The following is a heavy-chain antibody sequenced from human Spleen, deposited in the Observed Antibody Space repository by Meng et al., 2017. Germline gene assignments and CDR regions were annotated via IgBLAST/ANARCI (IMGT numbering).Heavy chain of an antibody. CDR3: ARVGEVAYNIDY. CDR2: IYYSGST. CDR1: GGSISSGDYY. Sequence: QVQLHESGPGLVKPSQTLSLTCTVSGGSISSGDYYWSWIRQPPGKGLEWIGYIYYSGSTYYNPSLKSRVTISVDTSKNQFSLKLNSVTAADTAVYYCARVGEVAYNIDYWGQGTLVTVSS. V-gene: IGHV4-30-4*01. D-gene: IGHD5-24*01. J-gene: IGHJ4*02.